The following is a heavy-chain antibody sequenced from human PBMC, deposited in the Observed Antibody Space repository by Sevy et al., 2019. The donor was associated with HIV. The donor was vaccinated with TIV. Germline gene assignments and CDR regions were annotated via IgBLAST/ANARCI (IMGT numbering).Heavy chain of an antibody. Sequence: GGSLRLSCAASGFTFSDYYMGWIRQAPGKGLEWVSYISGSGSGRYYADTVKGRLTISRDNAKKSLFLQMNSLRAEETAVYYCARLSIVAKMVDFWGQGTLVTVSS. CDR1: GFTFSDYY. CDR2: ISGSGSGR. J-gene: IGHJ4*02. V-gene: IGHV3-11*01. CDR3: ARLSIVAKMVDF. D-gene: IGHD5-12*01.